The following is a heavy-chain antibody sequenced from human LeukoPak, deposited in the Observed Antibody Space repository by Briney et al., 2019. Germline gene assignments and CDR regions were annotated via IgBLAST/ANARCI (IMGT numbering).Heavy chain of an antibody. CDR3: AREGRRGGDYAFDY. D-gene: IGHD4-17*01. J-gene: IGHJ4*02. V-gene: IGHV4-34*01. CDR1: GGSFSGYY. CDR2: INHSGST. Sequence: SDTLSLTCAVYGGSFSGYYWSWIRQPPGKGLEWIGEINHSGSTNYNPSLKSRVTVSVDTSKNQFSLKLSSVTAADTAVYYCAREGRRGGDYAFDYWGQGTLVTVSS.